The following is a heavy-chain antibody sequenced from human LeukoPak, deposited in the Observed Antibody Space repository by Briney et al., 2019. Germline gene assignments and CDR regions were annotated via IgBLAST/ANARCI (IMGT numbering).Heavy chain of an antibody. CDR3: ARVAYDSSGYYVGTYFDY. CDR1: GGSISSYY. Sequence: PSETLSLTCTVSGGSISSYYWSWIRQPAGKGLEWIGRIYTSGSTNYNPSLKSRVTMSVDTSKNQFSLKLSSVTAADTAVYYCARVAYDSSGYYVGTYFDYWGQGTLVTVSS. J-gene: IGHJ4*02. D-gene: IGHD3-22*01. V-gene: IGHV4-4*07. CDR2: IYTSGST.